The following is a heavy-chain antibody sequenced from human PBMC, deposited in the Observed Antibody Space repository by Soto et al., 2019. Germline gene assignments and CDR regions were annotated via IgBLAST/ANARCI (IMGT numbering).Heavy chain of an antibody. CDR1: VASFTISDYY. V-gene: IGHV4-39*01. J-gene: IGHJ4*02. Sequence: QVQLQESGPGLVKPSETLSLTSPVSVASFTISDYYWAWIRHPPGKGPEWIGSIYYTGSTYFTPSLKSRVSISADTSKNQFSLKLTAVTAADTAVYHCVSGGRWETPQDYWGQGTLVTVSS. CDR2: IYYTGST. CDR3: VSGGRWETPQDY. D-gene: IGHD1-26*01.